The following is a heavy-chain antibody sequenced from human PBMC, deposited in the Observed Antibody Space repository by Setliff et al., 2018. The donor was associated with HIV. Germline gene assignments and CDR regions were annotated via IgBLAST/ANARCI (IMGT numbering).Heavy chain of an antibody. Sequence: PGGSLRLSCAASGFTFSSYSMNWVRQAPGKGLEWVSSISSSSGYIHYADSLKGRFTISRDNAKNSLYLQMNSLRAEDTAVYYCARDRPNYYDSSGYAFDIWGQGTMVTVSS. D-gene: IGHD3-22*01. CDR2: ISSSSGYI. J-gene: IGHJ3*02. CDR1: GFTFSSYS. V-gene: IGHV3-21*01. CDR3: ARDRPNYYDSSGYAFDI.